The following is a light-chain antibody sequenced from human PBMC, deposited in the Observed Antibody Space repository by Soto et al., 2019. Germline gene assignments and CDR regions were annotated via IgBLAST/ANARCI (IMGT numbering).Light chain of an antibody. CDR3: SSYIPRITDWA. CDR1: SSDVGGYNL. J-gene: IGLJ3*02. CDR2: EVT. Sequence: QSLLTQPASVSGSPGQSITIACTGTSSDVGGYNLVSWYQQHPGEAPKLMIYEVTNRPSGVSNRFSGSKSGNTASLTISGLQAEDEADYYCSSYIPRITDWAFGGGTKVTVL. V-gene: IGLV2-14*03.